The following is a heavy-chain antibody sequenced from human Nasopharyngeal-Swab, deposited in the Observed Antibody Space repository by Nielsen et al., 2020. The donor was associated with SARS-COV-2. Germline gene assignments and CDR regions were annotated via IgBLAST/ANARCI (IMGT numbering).Heavy chain of an antibody. CDR3: ARDQNRIEDSGYFDL. CDR2: ISAYKGNT. V-gene: IGHV1-18*01. J-gene: IGHJ2*01. Sequence: WGRQAPEQELEWMGWISAYKGNTNYAQKFQGRVTMTTDTPTRTAYMELTSLRSDDTAVYYCARDQNRIEDSGYFDLWGRGTLVTVSS. D-gene: IGHD6-6*01.